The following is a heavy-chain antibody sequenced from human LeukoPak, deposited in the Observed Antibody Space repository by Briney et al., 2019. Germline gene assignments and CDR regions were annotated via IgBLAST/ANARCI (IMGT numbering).Heavy chain of an antibody. CDR2: INSDGSST. Sequence: PGGSLRLSCAASGFTFSGYWMHWVRQAPGKGLVWVSRINSDGSSTSYADSVKGRFTISRDNAKNTLYLQMNSLRAEDTAVYYCARDGPDSSGYYYFDYWGQGTLVTVSS. V-gene: IGHV3-74*01. J-gene: IGHJ4*02. CDR3: ARDGPDSSGYYYFDY. CDR1: GFTFSGYW. D-gene: IGHD3-22*01.